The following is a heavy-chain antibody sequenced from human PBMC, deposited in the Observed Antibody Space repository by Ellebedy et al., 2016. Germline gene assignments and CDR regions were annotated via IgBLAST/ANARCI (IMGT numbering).Heavy chain of an antibody. CDR1: GGTFSSYA. CDR2: IIPIFGTA. J-gene: IGHJ3*02. D-gene: IGHD2-15*01. V-gene: IGHV1-69*13. Sequence: SVKVSXXASGGTFSSYAISWVRQAPGQGLEWMGGIIPIFGTANYAQKFQGRVTITADESTSTAYMELSSLRSEDTAVYYCATVVAATHPYDAFDIWGQGTMVTVSS. CDR3: ATVVAATHPYDAFDI.